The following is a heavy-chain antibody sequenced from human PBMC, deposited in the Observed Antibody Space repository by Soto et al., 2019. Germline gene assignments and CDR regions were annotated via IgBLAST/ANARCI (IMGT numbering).Heavy chain of an antibody. D-gene: IGHD6-19*01. J-gene: IGHJ3*02. Sequence: GGSLRLSCAASGFTFSSYWMHWVRQAPGKGLVWVSRINSDGSSTSYADSAKGRFTISRDNAKNTLYLQMNSLRAEDTAVYYCASGWYDPYAFDIWGQGTMVTVSS. CDR1: GFTFSSYW. CDR2: INSDGSST. V-gene: IGHV3-74*01. CDR3: ASGWYDPYAFDI.